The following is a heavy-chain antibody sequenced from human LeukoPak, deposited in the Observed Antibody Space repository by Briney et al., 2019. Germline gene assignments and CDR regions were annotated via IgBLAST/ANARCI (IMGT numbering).Heavy chain of an antibody. D-gene: IGHD4-17*01. CDR3: ASTVTGYYYYGMDV. Sequence: ASVKVSYKASGYTFTSYDINWVRQATGQGLEWMGWMNPNSGNTGYAQKFQGRVTTTRNTSISTAYMELSSLRSEDTAVYYCASTVTGYYYYGMDVWGQGTTVTVSS. V-gene: IGHV1-8*01. CDR1: GYTFTSYD. J-gene: IGHJ6*02. CDR2: MNPNSGNT.